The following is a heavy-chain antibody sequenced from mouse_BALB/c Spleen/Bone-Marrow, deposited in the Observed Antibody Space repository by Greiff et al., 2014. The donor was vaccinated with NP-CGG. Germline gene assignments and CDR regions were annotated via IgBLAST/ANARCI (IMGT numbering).Heavy chain of an antibody. J-gene: IGHJ4*01. CDR1: GYAFSSYW. V-gene: IGHV1-80*01. CDR3: ARGVPMDY. Sequence: QVQLQQSGAELVRPGSSVKISCKASGYAFSSYWMNWVKQRPGQGLEWIGQIYPGDGDTNYNGKFKGKAILTADKSSSTAYMQLSSLTSEDSAVYFCARGVPMDYWGQGTSVTVSS. CDR2: IYPGDGDT.